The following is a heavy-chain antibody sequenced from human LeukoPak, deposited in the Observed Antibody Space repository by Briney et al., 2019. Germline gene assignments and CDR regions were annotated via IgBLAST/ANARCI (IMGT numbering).Heavy chain of an antibody. D-gene: IGHD3-22*01. CDR2: MSYDGSNK. Sequence: GGSLRLSCATSGFTFSHYGMHWVRQAPGKGLEWVAVMSYDGSNKYYADSVKGRFTISRDNSKNTLYLQMNSLRAEDTAVYYCARDLAYDSSGYYYWGQGTLVTVSS. J-gene: IGHJ4*02. CDR1: GFTFSHYG. CDR3: ARDLAYDSSGYYY. V-gene: IGHV3-30*19.